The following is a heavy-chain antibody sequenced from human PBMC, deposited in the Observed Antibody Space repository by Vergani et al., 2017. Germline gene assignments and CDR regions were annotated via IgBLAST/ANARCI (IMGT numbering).Heavy chain of an antibody. CDR1: GFTFSSYS. Sequence: EVQLVESGGGLVQPGGSLRLSCAASGFTFSSYSMNWVRQAPGKGLEWVSYISSRSSTIYYADSVKGRFTISRDNAKNSLYLQMNSLRAEDTAVYYCARDSVVYDILTGYHPVDFDYWGQGTLVTVSS. J-gene: IGHJ4*02. CDR2: ISSRSSTI. CDR3: ARDSVVYDILTGYHPVDFDY. V-gene: IGHV3-48*04. D-gene: IGHD3-9*01.